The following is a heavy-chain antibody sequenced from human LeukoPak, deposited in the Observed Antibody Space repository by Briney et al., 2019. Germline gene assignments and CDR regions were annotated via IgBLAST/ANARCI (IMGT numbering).Heavy chain of an antibody. CDR2: ISSSGDTT. Sequence: GGSLRLSCAASGFTFSSYAMSWVRQAPGKGLGWVSTISSSGDTTYSAASVKGRFSISRDNHKNTLYLQMSSLRAEDTAAYYCAKGGSNSWHQFDCWGQGALVSVSS. CDR1: GFTFSSYA. D-gene: IGHD2-2*01. CDR3: AKGGSNSWHQFDC. J-gene: IGHJ4*02. V-gene: IGHV3-23*01.